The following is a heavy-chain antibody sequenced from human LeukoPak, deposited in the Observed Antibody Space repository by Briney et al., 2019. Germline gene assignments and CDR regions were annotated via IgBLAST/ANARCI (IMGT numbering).Heavy chain of an antibody. CDR1: GGSFSGYY. J-gene: IGHJ1*01. D-gene: IGHD6-13*01. CDR3: ASRLIAAAGTRGVFAQH. V-gene: IGHV4-34*01. Sequence: PSETLSLACAVYGGSFSGYYWSWIRQPPGKGLEWIGEINHSGSTNYNPSLKSRVTISVDTSKNQFSLKLSSVTAADTAVYYCASRLIAAAGTRGVFAQHWGQGTLVTVSS. CDR2: INHSGST.